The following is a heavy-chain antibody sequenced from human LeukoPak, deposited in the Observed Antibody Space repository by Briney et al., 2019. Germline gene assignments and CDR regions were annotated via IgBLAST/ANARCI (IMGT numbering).Heavy chain of an antibody. V-gene: IGHV4-59*11. CDR2: IYYSGST. CDR3: ARGLGYCSSTSCYSFDY. D-gene: IGHD2-2*01. J-gene: IGHJ4*02. Sequence: PSETLSLTCTVSGGSISSHYWSWIRQPPGKGLEWIGYIYYSGSTNYNPSLKSRVTISVDTSKNQFSLKLSSVTAADTAVYYCARGLGYCSSTSCYSFDYWGQGTLVTVSS. CDR1: GGSISSHY.